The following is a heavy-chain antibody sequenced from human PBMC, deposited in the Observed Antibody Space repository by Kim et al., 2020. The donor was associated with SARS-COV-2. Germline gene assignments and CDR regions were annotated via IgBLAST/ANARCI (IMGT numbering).Heavy chain of an antibody. V-gene: IGHV3-11*04. J-gene: IGHJ4*02. CDR3: ARGDGYIAY. Sequence: GGSLRLSCAASGFTFSDFYMNWIRQAPGKGLEWVSWITRGGDISYTDSVKGRFTISRDIAKKSVYLQMNSLRAEDTAVYYCARGDGYIAYWGQGTLVTVS. CDR1: GFTFSDFY. CDR2: ITRGGDI.